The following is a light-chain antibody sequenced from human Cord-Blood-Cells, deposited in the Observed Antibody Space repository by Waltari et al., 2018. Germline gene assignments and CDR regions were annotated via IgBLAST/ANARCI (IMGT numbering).Light chain of an antibody. V-gene: IGKV1-39*01. Sequence: DIQMTQYPSSLSASVGDSVTITCRASQSISSYLNWYQQKPGKAPKLLIYAASSLQSRVPSRFSGSGSGTDFTLTISSLQPEDFATYYCQQSYSTPWMFGQGTKVEIK. CDR2: AAS. CDR1: QSISSY. CDR3: QQSYSTPWM. J-gene: IGKJ1*01.